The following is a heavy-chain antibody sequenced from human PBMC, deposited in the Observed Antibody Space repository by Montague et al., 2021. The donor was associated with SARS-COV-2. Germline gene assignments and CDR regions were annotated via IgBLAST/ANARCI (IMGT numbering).Heavy chain of an antibody. CDR3: ARGRRGEPSFFDY. V-gene: IGHV4-39*01. D-gene: IGHD1-26*01. J-gene: IGHJ4*02. Sequence: SETLSLTCTVSGDSISTSTYNWGWIRRPAGKGLEWIATISTSGTTYYSPSLQSRVTLSVDTSTNQFSLRLTSVTAADTAVYFCARGRRGEPSFFDYWGQGTSVIVSS. CDR2: ISTSGTT. CDR1: GDSISTSTYN.